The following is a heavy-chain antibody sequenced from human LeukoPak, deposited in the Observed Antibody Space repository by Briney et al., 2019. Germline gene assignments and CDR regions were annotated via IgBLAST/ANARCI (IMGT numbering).Heavy chain of an antibody. CDR3: AKDTTVIYAAYYYYMDV. D-gene: IGHD4-17*01. J-gene: IGHJ6*03. CDR2: IRYDGSNK. CDR1: GFTFSSYG. V-gene: IGHV3-30*02. Sequence: GGSLRLSCAASGFTFSSYGMHWVRQAPGKGLEWVAFIRYDGSNKYYADSVKGRFTISRDNSKNTLHLQMNSLRAEDTAVYYCAKDTTVIYAAYYYYMDVWGKGTTVTISS.